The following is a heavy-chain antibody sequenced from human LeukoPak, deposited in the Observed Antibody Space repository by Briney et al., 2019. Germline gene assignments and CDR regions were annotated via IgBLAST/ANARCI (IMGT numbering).Heavy chain of an antibody. CDR1: GLTFTYAW. CDR3: VKGGGSAWYVGPDY. CDR2: ITSKTDGASA. Sequence: GGSLRLSCAASGLTFTYAWMSWVRQTPGKGLEWVGRITSKTDGASADYAAPMKGRFTISRDDSKNTLYLQMNSLRAEDTAVYYCVKGGGSAWYVGPDYWGQGTLVTVSS. V-gene: IGHV3-15*01. J-gene: IGHJ4*02. D-gene: IGHD6-19*01.